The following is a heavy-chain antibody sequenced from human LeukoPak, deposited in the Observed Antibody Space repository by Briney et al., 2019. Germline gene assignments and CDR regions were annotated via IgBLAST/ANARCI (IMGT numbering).Heavy chain of an antibody. CDR1: GGSLSSGGYS. V-gene: IGHV4-30-2*01. D-gene: IGHD2-15*01. J-gene: IGHJ3*02. CDR3: ARNPLGYCSGGSCYGVVAFDI. Sequence: SQTLSLTCAVSGGSLSSGGYSWSWIRQPPGKGLEWIGYIYHSGSTYYNPSLKSRVTISVDRSKNQFSLKLSSVTAADTAVYYCARNPLGYCSGGSCYGVVAFDIWGQGTMVTVSS. CDR2: IYHSGST.